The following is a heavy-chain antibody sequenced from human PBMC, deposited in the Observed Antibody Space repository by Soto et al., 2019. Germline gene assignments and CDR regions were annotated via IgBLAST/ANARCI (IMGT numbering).Heavy chain of an antibody. J-gene: IGHJ4*02. CDR2: IYFRGTT. V-gene: IGHV4-59*01. CDR1: GGSISSYY. D-gene: IGHD3-22*01. Sequence: SETLSLTCTASGGSISSYYWSWIRQPPGKGLEWIGYIYFRGTTNYNPSLKSRVTMSADTSKNQFSLKLNSVTAADTAVYYCARMNYYDTSGYPFDYWGQGMVVTVSS. CDR3: ARMNYYDTSGYPFDY.